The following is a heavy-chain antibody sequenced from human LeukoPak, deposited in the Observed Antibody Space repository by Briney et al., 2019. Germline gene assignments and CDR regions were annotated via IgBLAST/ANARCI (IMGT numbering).Heavy chain of an antibody. J-gene: IGHJ5*02. D-gene: IGHD2-15*01. Sequence: SETLSLTCTVSGGSISSGGYYWSWIRQHPGKGLEWIGYIYYSGSTYYNPSLKSRVTISVDTSKNQFSLKLSSVTAADTAVYYCARARYCNSGSCYSGLGWFDPWGQGTLVTVSS. CDR2: IYYSGST. CDR1: GGSISSGGYY. V-gene: IGHV4-31*03. CDR3: ARARYCNSGSCYSGLGWFDP.